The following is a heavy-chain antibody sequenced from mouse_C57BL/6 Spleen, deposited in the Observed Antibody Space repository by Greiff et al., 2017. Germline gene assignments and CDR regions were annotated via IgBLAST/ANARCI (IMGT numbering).Heavy chain of an antibody. CDR3: ARGPLTTVVAHWYFDV. J-gene: IGHJ1*03. CDR1: GYTFTSYG. D-gene: IGHD1-1*01. V-gene: IGHV1-81*01. Sequence: VQLQQSGAELARPGASVKLSCKASGYTFTSYGISWVKQRTGQGLEWIGEIYPRSGNTYYNEKFKGKATLTADKSSSTAYMELRSLTSEDSAVYFCARGPLTTVVAHWYFDVWGTGTTVTVSS. CDR2: IYPRSGNT.